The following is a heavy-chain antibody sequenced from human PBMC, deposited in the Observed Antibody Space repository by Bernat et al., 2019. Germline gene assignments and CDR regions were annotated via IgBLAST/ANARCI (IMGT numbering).Heavy chain of an antibody. J-gene: IGHJ4*02. V-gene: IGHV3-48*03. D-gene: IGHD5-12*01. CDR2: ISSSGSTI. CDR1: GFTFSSYE. CDR3: VSRSGYEGSRDY. Sequence: EVQLVESGGGLVQPGGSLRLSCAASGFTFSSYEMNWVRQAPGKGLEWVSYISSSGSTIYYADSVKGRFTISRDNAKNSLYLQMNSLRAEDTAVYYSVSRSGYEGSRDYWGQGTLVTVSS.